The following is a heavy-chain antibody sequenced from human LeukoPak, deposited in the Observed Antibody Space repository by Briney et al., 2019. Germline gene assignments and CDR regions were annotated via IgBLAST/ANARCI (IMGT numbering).Heavy chain of an antibody. D-gene: IGHD5-12*01. Sequence: SETLSLTCTVSAASFISSSHHWGWIRQSPGKGLEWIGTVYYGRTAYYNPSLDGRVTISLDTSANHFSLQLNSVTAADTAVYYCVRHDGRGGATMGAFDSWGQGSLVTVSS. V-gene: IGHV4-39*01. J-gene: IGHJ5*01. CDR1: AASFISSSHH. CDR3: VRHDGRGGATMGAFDS. CDR2: VYYGRTA.